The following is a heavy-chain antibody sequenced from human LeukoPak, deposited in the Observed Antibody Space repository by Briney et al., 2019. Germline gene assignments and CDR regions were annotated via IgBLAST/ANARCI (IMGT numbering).Heavy chain of an antibody. V-gene: IGHV1-69*01. CDR2: IISIFGTA. CDR1: GGPFNSYA. Sequence: KVSFKASGGPFNSYAISWMRPAPGQGLARMGGIISIFGTANYAQKFHGRLTITADESTSTAYMELSSLRSEDTAVYYCASAWVPPGGYYYYYMDVWGKGTTVTISS. CDR3: ASAWVPPGGYYYYYMDV. D-gene: IGHD2-8*02. J-gene: IGHJ6*03.